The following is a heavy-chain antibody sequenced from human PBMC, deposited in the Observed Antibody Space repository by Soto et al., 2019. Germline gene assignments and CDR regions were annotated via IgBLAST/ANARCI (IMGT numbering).Heavy chain of an antibody. Sequence: ASVKVSCKASGYTFASYGISWVRQAPGQGLEWMGWISAYNGNTNYARKLQGRVTMTTDTSTSTAYMELRSLRSDDTAVYYCARVTQSWDFDYWGQGTLVTVSS. J-gene: IGHJ4*02. V-gene: IGHV1-18*01. CDR2: ISAYNGNT. D-gene: IGHD3-16*01. CDR1: GYTFASYG. CDR3: ARVTQSWDFDY.